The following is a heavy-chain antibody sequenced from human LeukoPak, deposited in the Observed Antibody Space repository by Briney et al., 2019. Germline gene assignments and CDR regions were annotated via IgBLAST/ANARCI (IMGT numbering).Heavy chain of an antibody. Sequence: SVKVSCKASGGTFSSYAISWVRQAPGQGLEWMGGIIPIFGTANYAQKFQGRVTITADESTSTAYMELSSLRSEDTAVYYCAVTYFYGSGSYKWGQGTLVTVS. CDR3: AVTYFYGSGSYK. CDR2: IIPIFGTA. V-gene: IGHV1-69*01. J-gene: IGHJ4*02. CDR1: GGTFSSYA. D-gene: IGHD3-10*01.